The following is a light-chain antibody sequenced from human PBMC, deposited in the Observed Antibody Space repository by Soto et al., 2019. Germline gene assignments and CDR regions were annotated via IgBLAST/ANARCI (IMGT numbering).Light chain of an antibody. CDR2: DAS. V-gene: IGKV3-20*01. Sequence: EIVLTQSPATLSVSPGERATLSCRASQTVRNNYLAWYQQKPGQAPRLLIYDASSRATGIPDRFSGGGSGTEFTLTISRLEPEDFAVYYCQQYGSSPRTFGQGTKVDIK. CDR3: QQYGSSPRT. CDR1: QTVRNNY. J-gene: IGKJ1*01.